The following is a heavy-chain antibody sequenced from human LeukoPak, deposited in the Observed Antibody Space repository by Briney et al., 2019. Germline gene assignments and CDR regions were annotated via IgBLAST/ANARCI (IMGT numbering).Heavy chain of an antibody. J-gene: IGHJ6*02. Sequence: SETLSLTCSGSGGTISSYYWGWIRQPSGKGLEWFRYINYSGSTNYNPFLKSRVTISVDTTKTQFSLKLSSATAADTAVYYCASGKSGFSYGYEVHYYYGMDVWGQGTTVTISS. CDR1: GGTISSYY. V-gene: IGHV4-59*08. D-gene: IGHD5-18*01. CDR2: INYSGST. CDR3: ASGKSGFSYGYEVHYYYGMDV.